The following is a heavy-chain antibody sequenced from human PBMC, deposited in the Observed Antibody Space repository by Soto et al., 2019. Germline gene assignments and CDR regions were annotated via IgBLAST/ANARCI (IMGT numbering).Heavy chain of an antibody. D-gene: IGHD3-22*01. Sequence: SVKVSCKASGGTFSSYAISWVRQAPGQGLEWMGGIIPIFGTANYAQKFQGRVTITADESTSTAYMELSSLRSEDTAVYYCASADYYDSGINFDYWGQGTLVTVSS. CDR1: GGTFSSYA. J-gene: IGHJ4*02. CDR2: IIPIFGTA. V-gene: IGHV1-69*13. CDR3: ASADYYDSGINFDY.